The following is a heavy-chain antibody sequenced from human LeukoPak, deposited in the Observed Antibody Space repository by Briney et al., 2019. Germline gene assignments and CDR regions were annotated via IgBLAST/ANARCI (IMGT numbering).Heavy chain of an antibody. J-gene: IGHJ6*03. CDR3: AKAPDYDILTGYYDYYYYYYMDV. Sequence: GGSLRLSCVASGFTFTSYAMSWVRQAPGKGLEWVSAIRGSGDSTYYADSVKGRFTISRDNSKNTLYLQMNSLRAEDTAVYYCAKAPDYDILTGYYDYYYYYYMDVWGKGTTVTISS. CDR2: IRGSGDST. D-gene: IGHD3-9*01. CDR1: GFTFTSYA. V-gene: IGHV3-23*01.